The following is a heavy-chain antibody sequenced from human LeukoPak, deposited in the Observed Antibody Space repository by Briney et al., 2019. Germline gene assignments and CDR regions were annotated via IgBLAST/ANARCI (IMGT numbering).Heavy chain of an antibody. D-gene: IGHD3-22*01. CDR1: GFTFSSYG. CDR3: AKDEGDYYDSSGYQNYFDY. Sequence: PGGSLRLSCAASGFTFSSYGMHWVRQAPGKGLEWVAVISYDGSNKYYADSVKGRFTIFRDNSKNTLYLQMNSLRAEDTAVYYCAKDEGDYYDSSGYQNYFDYWGQGTLVTVSS. CDR2: ISYDGSNK. J-gene: IGHJ4*02. V-gene: IGHV3-30*18.